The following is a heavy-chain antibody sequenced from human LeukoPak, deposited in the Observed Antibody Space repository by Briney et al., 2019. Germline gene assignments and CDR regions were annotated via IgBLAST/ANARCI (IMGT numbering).Heavy chain of an antibody. Sequence: GGSLRLSCAASGFTFSTFAMIWVRQPPGKGLEWVSSIFPSGGEIHYADSVKGRFTISRDNSKNTLSLQMNSLRAEDTAVYYCAKDRRFGGSYYYYVDVWGKGTTVTISS. D-gene: IGHD3-10*01. J-gene: IGHJ6*03. CDR3: AKDRRFGGSYYYYVDV. CDR1: GFTFSTFA. CDR2: IFPSGGEI. V-gene: IGHV3-23*01.